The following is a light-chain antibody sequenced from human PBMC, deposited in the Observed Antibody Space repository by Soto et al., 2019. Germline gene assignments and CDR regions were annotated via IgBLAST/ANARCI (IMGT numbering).Light chain of an antibody. CDR3: QQYGRSPWT. Sequence: EIVLTQSPGTVSLSPGDRATLSCRASQSVSSSYLAWYQQKPGQAPGLLIYGASSRATGIPDRFSGSGSGTDFTLTISRLEPEDFAVYYCQQYGRSPWTFGQGTRWIS. CDR2: GAS. CDR1: QSVSSSY. J-gene: IGKJ1*01. V-gene: IGKV3-20*01.